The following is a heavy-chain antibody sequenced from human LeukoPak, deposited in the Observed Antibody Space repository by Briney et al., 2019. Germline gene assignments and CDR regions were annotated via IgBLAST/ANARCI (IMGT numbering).Heavy chain of an antibody. Sequence: QAWGSVSLSCSASGFTFSSYAMHWVRQAPGKGLEYVSAISSNGSSTYYADSVKGRFTISRDNSKNTLYLQMSSLRAEDTAVYYCVKRCCSSTSCYSPSSPWFDPWGHGNLFTVSS. D-gene: IGHD2-2*01. CDR1: GFTFSSYA. J-gene: IGHJ5*02. V-gene: IGHV3-64D*09. CDR2: ISSNGSST. CDR3: VKRCCSSTSCYSPSSPWFDP.